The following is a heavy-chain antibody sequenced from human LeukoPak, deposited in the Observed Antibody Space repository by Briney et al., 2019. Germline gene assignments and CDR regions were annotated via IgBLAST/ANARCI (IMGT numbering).Heavy chain of an antibody. CDR1: GFTFSSYW. Sequence: GGSLRLSCAASGFTFSSYWMSWVRQAPGKGLEWVANIKQDGSEMYYVDSVKGRFTISRDNAKTSLYLQMNSLRAEDTAVYYCAKGFDYYDSSGFDPWGQGTLVTVSS. CDR2: IKQDGSEM. D-gene: IGHD3-22*01. CDR3: AKGFDYYDSSGFDP. V-gene: IGHV3-7*03. J-gene: IGHJ5*02.